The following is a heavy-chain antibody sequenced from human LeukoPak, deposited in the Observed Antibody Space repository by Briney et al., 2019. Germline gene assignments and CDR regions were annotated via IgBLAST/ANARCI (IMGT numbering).Heavy chain of an antibody. V-gene: IGHV3-48*04. D-gene: IGHD2-2*01. Sequence: GGSLRLSCAASGFTFSSYTMNWVRQPPGKGLEWVSNIGTSSTTIYYADSVKGRFTISRDNAKYSLYLQMNSLRAEDTAVYYCARHEEFKQGYCSSTSCYGGLYWGQGTLVTVSS. CDR2: IGTSSTTI. CDR1: GFTFSSYT. CDR3: ARHEEFKQGYCSSTSCYGGLY. J-gene: IGHJ4*02.